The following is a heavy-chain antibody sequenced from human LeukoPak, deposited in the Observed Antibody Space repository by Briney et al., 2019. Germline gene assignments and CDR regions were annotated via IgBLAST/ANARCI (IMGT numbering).Heavy chain of an antibody. J-gene: IGHJ3*02. Sequence: GGSLRLSCAASGFTFSSYEMNWVRQAPGKGLEWVSYISSSGSTIYYADSVKGRFTISRDNAKNSLYLQMNSLRAEDTAVYYCARVTSLYASGADAFDIWGQGTMVTVSS. CDR1: GFTFSSYE. D-gene: IGHD3-10*01. CDR2: ISSSGSTI. V-gene: IGHV3-48*03. CDR3: ARVTSLYASGADAFDI.